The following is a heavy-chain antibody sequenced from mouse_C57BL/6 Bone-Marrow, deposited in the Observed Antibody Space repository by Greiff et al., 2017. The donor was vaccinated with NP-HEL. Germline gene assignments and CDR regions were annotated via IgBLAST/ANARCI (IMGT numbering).Heavy chain of an antibody. CDR1: GFTFSDYY. V-gene: IGHV5-16*01. J-gene: IGHJ1*03. D-gene: IGHD2-4*01. Sequence: EVQRVESEGGLVQPGSSMKLSCTASGFTFSDYYMAWVRQVPEKGLEWVANINYDGSSTYYLDSLKSRFIISRDNAKNILYLQMSSLKSEDTATYYCARDKGVYDYDVPHWYFDVWGTGTTVTVSS. CDR3: ARDKGVYDYDVPHWYFDV. CDR2: INYDGSST.